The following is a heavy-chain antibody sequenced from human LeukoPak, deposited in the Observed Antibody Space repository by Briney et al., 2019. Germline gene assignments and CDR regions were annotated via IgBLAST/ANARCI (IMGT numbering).Heavy chain of an antibody. J-gene: IGHJ5*02. V-gene: IGHV3-49*04. Sequence: GGSLRLSCTASGFTFCDYAMSWVRQAPGTGLEWVGFIRSKAYDGTTEYATSVRGRFTISRDDSKSIVYLQMNNLKTEDTALYFCSRDYYDFSSGSNWLDPWGQGTLVTVSS. CDR1: GFTFCDYA. CDR2: IRSKAYDGTT. CDR3: SRDYYDFSSGSNWLDP. D-gene: IGHD3-3*01.